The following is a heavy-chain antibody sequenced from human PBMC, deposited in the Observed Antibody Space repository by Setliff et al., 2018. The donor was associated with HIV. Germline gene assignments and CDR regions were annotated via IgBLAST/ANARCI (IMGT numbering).Heavy chain of an antibody. J-gene: IGHJ6*03. D-gene: IGHD3-10*01. CDR2: INHSGST. Sequence: VPLSLTCAVYGGSFRGYYWTWIRQPPGKGLQWPGEINHSGSTNYNPSLKSRVTISVDTSKNQFSLKLSSVTAADTAVYYCARRGSGFFHYYYYMDVWGKGTTVTVSS. CDR1: GGSFRGYY. V-gene: IGHV4-34*01. CDR3: ARRGSGFFHYYYYMDV.